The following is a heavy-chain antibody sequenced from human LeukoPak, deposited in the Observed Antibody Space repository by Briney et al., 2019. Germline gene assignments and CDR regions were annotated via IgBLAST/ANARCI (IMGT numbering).Heavy chain of an antibody. V-gene: IGHV1-69*01. D-gene: IGHD4-17*01. J-gene: IGHJ4*02. CDR2: IIPIFGTA. CDR3: ARRSGYGDYQFDY. CDR1: GGTFSSYA. Sequence: SVKVSCKASGGTFSSYAISWVRQAPGQGLEWMGGIIPIFGTANYAQKFQGRVTITADESTSTAYTELSSLRSEDTAVYYCARRSGYGDYQFDYWGQGTLVTVSS.